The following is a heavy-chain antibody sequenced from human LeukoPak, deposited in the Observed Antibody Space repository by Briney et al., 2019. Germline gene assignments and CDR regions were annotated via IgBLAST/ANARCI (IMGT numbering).Heavy chain of an antibody. CDR3: ARFRGSGWYYFAY. D-gene: IGHD6-19*01. V-gene: IGHV4-61*01. Sequence: SETLSLTCTVSGGSVSSNTYHWSWIRQPPGKGLEWIGYAYYIGSTNYNPSLKSRATISIDTSKNQFSLKLSSVTAADTAVYYCARFRGSGWYYFAYWGQGTPVSVSS. CDR2: AYYIGST. J-gene: IGHJ4*02. CDR1: GGSVSSNTYH.